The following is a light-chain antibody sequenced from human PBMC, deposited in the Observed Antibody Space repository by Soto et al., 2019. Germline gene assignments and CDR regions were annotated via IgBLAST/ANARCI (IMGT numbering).Light chain of an antibody. J-gene: IGKJ3*01. CDR2: DAS. Sequence: DIQLTQSPSSLSASVGDRVTITCQASQDISNYLNWYQQKPGKAPKLLIYDASNLETGVPSRFSGSGSGTDFTFTISSLQPEDIATYYCQQYDNLSNSRLFGPGTKVDIK. V-gene: IGKV1-33*01. CDR3: QQYDNLSNSRL. CDR1: QDISNY.